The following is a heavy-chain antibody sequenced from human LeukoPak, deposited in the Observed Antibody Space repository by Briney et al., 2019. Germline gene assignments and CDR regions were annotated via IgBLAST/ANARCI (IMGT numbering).Heavy chain of an antibody. CDR3: ARTTIAAAGMTHFDY. CDR2: INHSGST. Sequence: SETLSLTCAVYGGSFSDYYWTWIRQPPGKGLEWIGEINHSGSTNYNPSLKSRVTISVDKSKNQFSLKLSSVTAADTAVYYCARTTIAAAGMTHFDYWGQGTLVTVSS. V-gene: IGHV4-34*01. CDR1: GGSFSDYY. D-gene: IGHD6-13*01. J-gene: IGHJ4*02.